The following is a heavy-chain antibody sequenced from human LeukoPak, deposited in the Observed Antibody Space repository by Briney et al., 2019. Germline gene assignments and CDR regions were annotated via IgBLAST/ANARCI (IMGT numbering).Heavy chain of an antibody. D-gene: IGHD5-12*01. CDR3: ARTGRGGYDWNNWFDP. V-gene: IGHV1-18*01. CDR2: ISAYNGNT. CDR1: GGTFSSYA. J-gene: IGHJ5*02. Sequence: ASVKVSCKASGGTFSSYAISWVRQAPGQGLEWMGWISAYNGNTNYAQKLQGRVTMTTDTSTSTAYMELRSLRSDDTAVYYCARTGRGGYDWNNWFDPWGQGTLVTVSS.